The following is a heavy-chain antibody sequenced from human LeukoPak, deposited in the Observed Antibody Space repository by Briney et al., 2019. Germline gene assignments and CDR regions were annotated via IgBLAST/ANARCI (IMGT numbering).Heavy chain of an antibody. CDR1: GGSISSYY. Sequence: SETLSLTCTVSGGSISSYYWSWLRQPPGKGGEWIGYIYYSGSTNYNPSLKSRVTMSVDTSKNQFSLKLSTVTAADTAVYYCARRLGGYNYWGQGTLVTVSS. J-gene: IGHJ4*02. CDR2: IYYSGST. D-gene: IGHD5-12*01. V-gene: IGHV4-59*08. CDR3: ARRLGGYNY.